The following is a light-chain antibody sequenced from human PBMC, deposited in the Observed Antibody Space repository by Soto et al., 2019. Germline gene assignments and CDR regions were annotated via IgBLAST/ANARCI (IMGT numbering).Light chain of an antibody. CDR2: DAS. J-gene: IGKJ1*01. CDR3: QQYNSWPGT. Sequence: IVMTQSPATLSVSPGESATLSCRASQSVRINLAWYQQRPGQAPRLLIYDASTRATDIPARFSGSGSGTDFTLTISSLQSEDFAVYYCQQYNSWPGTFGQGTKVDIK. CDR1: QSVRIN. V-gene: IGKV3-15*01.